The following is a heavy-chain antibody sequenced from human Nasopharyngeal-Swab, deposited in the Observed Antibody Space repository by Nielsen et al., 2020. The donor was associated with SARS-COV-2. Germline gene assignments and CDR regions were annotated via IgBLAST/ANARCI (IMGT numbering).Heavy chain of an antibody. CDR2: ISSNGGST. Sequence: GESLKISCSASGFTFSSYAMHWVRQAPGKGLEYVSAISSNGGSTYYADSVKGRFTISRDNSKNTLCLQMSSLRAEDTAVYYCVKGSSSWYSDYYYMDVWGKGTTVTVSS. D-gene: IGHD6-13*01. CDR1: GFTFSSYA. J-gene: IGHJ6*03. CDR3: VKGSSSWYSDYYYMDV. V-gene: IGHV3-64D*06.